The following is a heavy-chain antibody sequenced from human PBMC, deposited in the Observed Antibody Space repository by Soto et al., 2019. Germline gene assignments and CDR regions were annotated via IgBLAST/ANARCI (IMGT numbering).Heavy chain of an antibody. CDR3: ARDRHNNFFDP. D-gene: IGHD6-6*01. CDR1: GASRSSGGYY. Sequence: SETLSLTCTVSGASRSSGGYYWTWIRQSPGKGLEWIGYIYYSGSTYYNPSLESRVAISLDTSRSQFSLTLHSVTAADTAIYYCARDRHNNFFDPWGQGTLVTVSS. J-gene: IGHJ5*02. V-gene: IGHV4-31*03. CDR2: IYYSGST.